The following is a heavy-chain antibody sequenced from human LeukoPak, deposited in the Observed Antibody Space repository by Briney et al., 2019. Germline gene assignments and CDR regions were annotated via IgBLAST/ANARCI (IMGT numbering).Heavy chain of an antibody. J-gene: IGHJ4*02. CDR2: MNPNSGNT. D-gene: IGHD6-13*01. CDR1: GYTFTIYE. Sequence: ASVKVSCKASGYTFTIYEINWVRQATGQGLEWMGWMNPNSGNTGYAQKFQGRVTMTRNTSISTAYMELSSLTSEDTAVYYCARGGWQLVYNYWGQGTLVTVSS. V-gene: IGHV1-8*01. CDR3: ARGGWQLVYNY.